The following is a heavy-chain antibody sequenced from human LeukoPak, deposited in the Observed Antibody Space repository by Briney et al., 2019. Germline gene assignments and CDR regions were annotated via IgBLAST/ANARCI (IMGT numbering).Heavy chain of an antibody. J-gene: IGHJ4*02. D-gene: IGHD5-24*01. V-gene: IGHV3-73*01. CDR2: IRSKANSYAT. Sequence: GGSLRLSCAASGFTFSGSAMHWVRQASGKGLEWVGRIRSKANSYATAYAASVKGRFTISRDDSKNTAYLQMNSLKTEDTAVYYCTREGDGYNYEFDYWGQGTLVTVSS. CDR3: TREGDGYNYEFDY. CDR1: GFTFSGSA.